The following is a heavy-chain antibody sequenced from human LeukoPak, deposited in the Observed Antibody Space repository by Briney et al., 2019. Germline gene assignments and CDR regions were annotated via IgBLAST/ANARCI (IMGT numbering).Heavy chain of an antibody. V-gene: IGHV3-23*01. D-gene: IGHD6-13*01. Sequence: PGGSLRLSCAASEFTFSSYAMSWVRQAPGKGLEWVSSISGGDGTTYYADSVKGRFTISRDNSKNTLYLQMNSLRVDDTAVYFCAKGRQQQPYYFDYWGQGTLVTVSS. CDR1: EFTFSSYA. CDR2: ISGGDGTT. CDR3: AKGRQQQPYYFDY. J-gene: IGHJ4*02.